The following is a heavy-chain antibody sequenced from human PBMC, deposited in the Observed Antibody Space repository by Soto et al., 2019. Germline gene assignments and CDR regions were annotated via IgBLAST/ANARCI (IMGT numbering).Heavy chain of an antibody. J-gene: IGHJ4*02. CDR2: INHSGST. V-gene: IGHV4-34*01. D-gene: IGHD2-15*01. Sequence: QVQLQQWGAGLLKPSETLSLTCAVYGGSFSGYYWSWIRQPPGKGLAWIGEINHSGSTNYNPSLKSRVTISVDTSKNQFSLKLSSVTAADTAVYYCARVGRYCSGGSCYLRFDYWGQGTLVTVSS. CDR1: GGSFSGYY. CDR3: ARVGRYCSGGSCYLRFDY.